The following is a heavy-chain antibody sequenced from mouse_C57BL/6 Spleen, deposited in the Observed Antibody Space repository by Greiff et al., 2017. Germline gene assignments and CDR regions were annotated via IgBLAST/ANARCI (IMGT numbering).Heavy chain of an antibody. V-gene: IGHV14-2*01. J-gene: IGHJ2*01. CDR2: IDPEDGDT. CDR1: GFTFNDYY. D-gene: IGHD1-1*01. Sequence: EVQLQESGAELVKPGASVKLSCTASGFTFNDYYMHWVKQRPEQGLEWIGRIDPEDGDTNYAPKFKGKATLTADTSSNTAYLQLSSLTSEVSAVSYCARHDGSSLYYFDYWGQGTTLTVSS. CDR3: ARHDGSSLYYFDY.